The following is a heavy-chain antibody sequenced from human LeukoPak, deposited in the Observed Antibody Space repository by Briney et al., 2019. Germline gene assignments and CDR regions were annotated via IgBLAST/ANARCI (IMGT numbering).Heavy chain of an antibody. CDR2: ISSSSSYI. V-gene: IGHV3-21*01. D-gene: IGHD3-10*01. J-gene: IGHJ3*02. CDR1: GFTFSSYS. CDR3: ARDGDRYYGSGSYNWGDAFDI. Sequence: GGSLRLSCAASGFTFSSYSMNWVRQATGKGLEWVSSISSSSSYIYYADSVKGRFTISRDNATNSLYLQMNSLRAEDTAVYYCARDGDRYYGSGSYNWGDAFDIWGQGTMVTVSS.